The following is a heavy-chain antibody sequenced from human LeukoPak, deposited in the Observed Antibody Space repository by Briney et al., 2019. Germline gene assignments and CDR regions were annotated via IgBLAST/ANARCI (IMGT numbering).Heavy chain of an antibody. CDR3: ARGSGRITPRWFDP. J-gene: IGHJ5*02. D-gene: IGHD3-10*01. CDR2: ISAYNGNT. V-gene: IGHV1-18*01. CDR1: GYTFTRYG. Sequence: SVKVSCKASGYTFTRYGISWVRQAPGQGLDWMGCISAYNGNTHYAQKLQGRVTMTTDTSTSTAYMELRSLRSDDTAVYYCARGSGRITPRWFDPWGQGTLVTVSS.